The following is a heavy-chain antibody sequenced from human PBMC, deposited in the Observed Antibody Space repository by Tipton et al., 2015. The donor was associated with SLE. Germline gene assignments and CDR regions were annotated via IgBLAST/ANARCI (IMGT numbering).Heavy chain of an antibody. D-gene: IGHD2/OR15-2a*01. CDR3: ASSRYYYYGMDV. V-gene: IGHV4-34*01. CDR1: GGSFNNYY. CDR2: INHSGST. Sequence: TLSLTCAVYGGSFNNYYWSWIRQPPGKGLEWIGEINHSGSTNYNPSLKSRVTISVDTSKNQFSLKLNPVTAADTAVYYCASSRYYYYGMDVWGQGTTVTVSS. J-gene: IGHJ6*02.